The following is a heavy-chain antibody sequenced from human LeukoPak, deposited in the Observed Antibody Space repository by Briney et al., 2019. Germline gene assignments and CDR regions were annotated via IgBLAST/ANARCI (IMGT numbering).Heavy chain of an antibody. D-gene: IGHD3-10*01. Sequence: SETLSLTCAVSGGSISSSNWWSWVRQPPGKGLEWIGEIYHSGSTYYNPSLKSRVTISVDTSKNQFSLKLSSVTAADTAVYYCARDTTYTANYYGSGTIDYWGQGTLVTVSS. CDR3: ARDTTYTANYYGSGTIDY. CDR1: GGSISSSNW. J-gene: IGHJ4*02. V-gene: IGHV4-4*02. CDR2: IYHSGST.